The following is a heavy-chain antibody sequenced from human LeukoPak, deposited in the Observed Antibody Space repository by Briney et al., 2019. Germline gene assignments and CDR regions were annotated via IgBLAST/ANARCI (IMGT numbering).Heavy chain of an antibody. CDR3: VKDGDYYGSGKGFAAFDI. CDR1: GFTFDDSA. Sequence: GGSLRLSCAASGFTFDDSAMHWVRQAPGKGLEWVSLISRDGGRNYYADSVKGRFTISRDNSKNSLYLQMNSLRAEDTALYYCVKDGDYYGSGKGFAAFDIWGQGTMITVSS. D-gene: IGHD3-10*01. CDR2: ISRDGGRN. V-gene: IGHV3-43D*03. J-gene: IGHJ3*02.